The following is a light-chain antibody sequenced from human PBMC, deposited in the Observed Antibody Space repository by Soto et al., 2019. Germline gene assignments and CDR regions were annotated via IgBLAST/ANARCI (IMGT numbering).Light chain of an antibody. CDR3: QSYASSPSSTFV. V-gene: IGLV1-40*01. CDR1: SSNIGAGYD. Sequence: QSALTQPPSVSGAPGQRVTISCTGSSSNIGAGYDVHWYQQLPGAAPKLLIYGNTNRPSGVSDRFSGSKSGTSASLAITGLRPEDEADYYCQSYASSPSSTFVFGTGTKVTV. CDR2: GNT. J-gene: IGLJ1*01.